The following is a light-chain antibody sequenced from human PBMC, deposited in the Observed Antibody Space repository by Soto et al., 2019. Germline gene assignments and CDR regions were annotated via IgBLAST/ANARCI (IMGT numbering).Light chain of an antibody. J-gene: IGKJ1*01. CDR1: EDVRHD. V-gene: IGKV1-6*01. CDR2: SAT. CDR3: LQANNYPWT. Sequence: AIPVTQSPSSLSASVGDRVTITCRTSEDVRHDLAWFQQRPGKAPNLLIYSATRLQSGVPSRFSGSGSGTDFTLIISSLHPEDFATYYCLQANNYPWTFGLGTKVDI.